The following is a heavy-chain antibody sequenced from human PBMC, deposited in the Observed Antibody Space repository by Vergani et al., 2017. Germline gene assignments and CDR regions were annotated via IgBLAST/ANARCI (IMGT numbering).Heavy chain of an antibody. D-gene: IGHD1-26*01. Sequence: QVQLQQWGAGLLKPSETLSLTCAVYGGSFSGYYWSWIRQPPGKGLEWIGEINHSGSTNYNPSLQSRVTISVDTSKNQFSLKLSAVTAADTAVYYCAKDLRWELLKTGIDYWGQGTLVTVSS. V-gene: IGHV4-34*01. CDR3: AKDLRWELLKTGIDY. CDR1: GGSFSGYY. J-gene: IGHJ4*02. CDR2: INHSGST.